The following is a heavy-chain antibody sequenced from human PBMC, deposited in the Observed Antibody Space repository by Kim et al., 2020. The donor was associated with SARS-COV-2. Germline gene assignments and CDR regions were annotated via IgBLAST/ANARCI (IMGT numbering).Heavy chain of an antibody. Sequence: GGSLRLSCAASGFTFSDYYMSWIRQAPGKGLEWVSYISSSSSYTNYADSVKGRFTISRDNAKNSLYLQMNSLRAEDTAVYYCARGTTGYSSSWYYFDYWGQGTLVTVSS. CDR2: ISSSSSYT. J-gene: IGHJ4*02. CDR3: ARGTTGYSSSWYYFDY. CDR1: GFTFSDYY. V-gene: IGHV3-11*05. D-gene: IGHD6-13*01.